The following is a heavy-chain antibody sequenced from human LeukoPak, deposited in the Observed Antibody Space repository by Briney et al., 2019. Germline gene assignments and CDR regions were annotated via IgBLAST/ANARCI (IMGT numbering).Heavy chain of an antibody. CDR3: AKVQGYCSSTSCSNTNPNFDY. CDR1: GFTFSSYA. J-gene: IGHJ4*02. Sequence: AGGSLRLSCAASGFTFSSYAMSWVRQAPGKGLEWVSAISGSSGSTYYADSVKGRFTISRDNSKNTLYLQMNSLRAEDTAVYYCAKVQGYCSSTSCSNTNPNFDYWGQGTLVTVSS. D-gene: IGHD2-2*01. CDR2: ISGSSGST. V-gene: IGHV3-23*01.